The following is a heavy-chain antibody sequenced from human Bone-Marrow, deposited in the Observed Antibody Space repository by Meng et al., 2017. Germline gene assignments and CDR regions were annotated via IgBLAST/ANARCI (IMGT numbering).Heavy chain of an antibody. Sequence: SETLSLTCTVSGGSISSYYWSWIRQPAGKGLEWIGRIYTSGSTNYNPSLKSRVTMSVDTSKNQFSLKLSSVTAADTAVYYCARARIPLGYYDILTGPPLSGFDPWGQGTLVTVSS. CDR1: GGSISSYY. CDR2: IYTSGST. V-gene: IGHV4-4*07. CDR3: ARARIPLGYYDILTGPPLSGFDP. J-gene: IGHJ5*02. D-gene: IGHD3-9*01.